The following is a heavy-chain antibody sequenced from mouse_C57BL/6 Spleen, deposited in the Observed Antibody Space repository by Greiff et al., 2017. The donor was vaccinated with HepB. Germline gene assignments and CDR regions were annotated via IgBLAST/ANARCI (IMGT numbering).Heavy chain of an antibody. CDR3: ARFYYYGSRYYFDY. CDR2: IYPGDGDT. D-gene: IGHD1-1*01. Sequence: QVQLQQSGPELVKPGASVKISCKASGYAFSSSWMNWVKQRPGKGLEWIGRIYPGDGDTNYNGKFKGKATLTADKSSSKAYMQLSSLTSEDSAVYFCARFYYYGSRYYFDYWGQGTTLTVSS. V-gene: IGHV1-82*01. J-gene: IGHJ2*01. CDR1: GYAFSSSW.